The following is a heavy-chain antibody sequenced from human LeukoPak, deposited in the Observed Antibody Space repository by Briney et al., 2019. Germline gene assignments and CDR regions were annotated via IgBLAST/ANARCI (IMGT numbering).Heavy chain of an antibody. CDR3: ARGRAAVPGYFQH. V-gene: IGHV4-59*08. Sequence: LETLSLTCTVSGGSISSYYWSWIRQPPGKGLEWIGYIYYSGSTNYNPSLKSRVTISVDTSKNQFSLKLSSVTAADMAVYYCARGRAAVPGYFQHWGQGTLVTVSS. D-gene: IGHD6-13*01. CDR1: GGSISSYY. CDR2: IYYSGST. J-gene: IGHJ1*01.